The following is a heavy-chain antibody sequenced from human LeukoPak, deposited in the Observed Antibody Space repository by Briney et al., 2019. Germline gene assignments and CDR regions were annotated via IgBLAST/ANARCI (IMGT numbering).Heavy chain of an antibody. Sequence: ASVKVSCKASGYTFSGYYMHWVRQAPGQGLEWMGWINPNSGGTKYAQKFQGRVTMTRDTSISTAYMELSRLRSDDTAVYYCARDLPPYYYDSSAPGYWGQGTLVTVSS. V-gene: IGHV1-2*02. J-gene: IGHJ4*02. D-gene: IGHD3-22*01. CDR3: ARDLPPYYYDSSAPGY. CDR2: INPNSGGT. CDR1: GYTFSGYY.